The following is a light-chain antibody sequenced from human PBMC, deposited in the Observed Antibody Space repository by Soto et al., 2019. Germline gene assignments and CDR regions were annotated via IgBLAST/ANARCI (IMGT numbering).Light chain of an antibody. Sequence: EIVLTQSPGTLSLSPGERSTLSCRASQSVCNNYLAWFQQTPGQAPRLLIYDTSRRATGIPDRFSGSGSGTDFTLTISRLEPEDSAMYYCQQYGNSPRTFGQGTKVEIK. J-gene: IGKJ1*01. V-gene: IGKV3-20*01. CDR3: QQYGNSPRT. CDR1: QSVCNNY. CDR2: DTS.